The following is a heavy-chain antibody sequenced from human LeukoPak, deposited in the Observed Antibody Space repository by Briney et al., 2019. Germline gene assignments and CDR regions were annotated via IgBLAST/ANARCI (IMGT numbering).Heavy chain of an antibody. Sequence: PGGSLRLSCAASGFTFSSYGMHWVRQAPGKGLEWVAVISYDGSNKYYADSVKGRFTISRDNAKNSLYLQMNSLRAEDTAVYYCARSWARDQATALFYWGQGTLVTVSS. V-gene: IGHV3-30*03. D-gene: IGHD6-13*01. CDR1: GFTFSSYG. J-gene: IGHJ4*02. CDR2: ISYDGSNK. CDR3: ARSWARDQATALFY.